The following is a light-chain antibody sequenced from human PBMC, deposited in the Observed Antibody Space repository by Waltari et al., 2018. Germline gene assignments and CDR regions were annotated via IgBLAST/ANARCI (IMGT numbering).Light chain of an antibody. V-gene: IGLV2-14*03. CDR1: HTDVGHYNY. Sequence: QSAVTQPAAASGPPVQSTAISCTGPHTDVGHYNYVCWHQQRPGKAPKLMICDVSYRPSGISSRFSGSKSGSTASLTIYGLQAEDEADYYCSSFTSASTVGVIFGGGTKLTVL. CDR3: SSFTSASTVGVI. CDR2: DVS. J-gene: IGLJ2*01.